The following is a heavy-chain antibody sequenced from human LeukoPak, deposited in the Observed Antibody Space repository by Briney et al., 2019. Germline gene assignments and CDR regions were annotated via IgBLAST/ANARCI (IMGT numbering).Heavy chain of an antibody. CDR2: ISGSGGST. D-gene: IGHD3-3*01. Sequence: GGSLRLSCAASGFSFSSYAMNWVRQAPGKGLEWVSAISGSGGSTYYADSVKGRFTISRDNSKNTLYLRMNSLRAEDAAVYYCAKDSSSSPYEGYFDYWGQGTLVTVSS. CDR3: AKDSSSSPYEGYFDY. J-gene: IGHJ4*02. V-gene: IGHV3-23*01. CDR1: GFSFSSYA.